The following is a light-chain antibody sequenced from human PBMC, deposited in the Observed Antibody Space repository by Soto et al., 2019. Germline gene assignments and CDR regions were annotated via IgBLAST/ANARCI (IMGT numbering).Light chain of an antibody. Sequence: SALTQPASVSGSPGQSITISCTGTSSDVGGYNYVSWYQQHPGKAPKLMIYEVSNRTSGVSNRFSGSKSGNTASLTISGLQAEDEADYYCSSYTSSSTRVFGGGTKVTVL. J-gene: IGLJ3*02. V-gene: IGLV2-14*01. CDR1: SSDVGGYNY. CDR2: EVS. CDR3: SSYTSSSTRV.